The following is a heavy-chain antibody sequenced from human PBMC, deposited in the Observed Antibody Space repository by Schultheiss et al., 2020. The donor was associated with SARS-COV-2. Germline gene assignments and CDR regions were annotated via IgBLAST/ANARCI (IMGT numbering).Heavy chain of an antibody. V-gene: IGHV3-23*01. J-gene: IGHJ4*02. CDR2: ISGSGGGT. CDR1: GFTFTTYA. Sequence: GGSLRLSCAASGFTFTTYAMNWVRQAPGKGLEWVSTISGSGGGTYYADSVKGRFTISRDNSKNTLYLQMNSLRAEDTAVYYCARGGRDSRSLDYWGQGTLVTVSS. CDR3: ARGGRDSRSLDY. D-gene: IGHD3-22*01.